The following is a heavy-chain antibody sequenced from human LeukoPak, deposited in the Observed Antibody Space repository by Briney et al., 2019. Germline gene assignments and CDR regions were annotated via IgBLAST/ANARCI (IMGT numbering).Heavy chain of an antibody. J-gene: IGHJ4*02. CDR3: ARDLASCAGDCYSDGFDY. CDR1: GYSISSGYY. D-gene: IGHD2-21*02. V-gene: IGHV4-38-2*02. Sequence: KSSETLSLTCTVSGYSISSGYYWGWIRQSPGKGLEWIGSIYHGGSTYYNPSLGSRVIVSVDTSKNHFSLKMSSVTAADTAVYYCARDLASCAGDCYSDGFDYWGQGTLVTVSS. CDR2: IYHGGST.